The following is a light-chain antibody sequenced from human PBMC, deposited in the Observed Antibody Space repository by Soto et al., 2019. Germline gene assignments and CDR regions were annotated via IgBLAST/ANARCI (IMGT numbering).Light chain of an antibody. CDR2: AAS. V-gene: IGKV1-39*01. CDR1: QSISRY. J-gene: IGKJ1*01. Sequence: DIHMPQSRSSLSASVGDRMTITWRASQSISRYLNWYQHKPGKAPKLLINAASSLERGVPSRFSGGGFGTDFTFNTSSLQREGFATAFCQQNYRASPWTLGPGTKVDIK. CDR3: QQNYRASPWT.